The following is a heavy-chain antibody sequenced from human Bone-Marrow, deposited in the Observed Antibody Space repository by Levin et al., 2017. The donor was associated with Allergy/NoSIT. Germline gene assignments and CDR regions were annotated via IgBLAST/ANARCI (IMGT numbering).Heavy chain of an antibody. CDR1: GFSFDYHG. V-gene: IGHV3-30*03. Sequence: GGSLRLSCTASGFSFDYHGMHWVRQAPGKGLDWVAVTSFDGSQKYYADSVKGRFTISRDNLMNTLFLQLSRLRPEDTALYYCARDAGFCTGTNCFPDYWGQGTLVTVSS. CDR3: ARDAGFCTGTNCFPDY. J-gene: IGHJ4*02. D-gene: IGHD2-8*02. CDR2: TSFDGSQK.